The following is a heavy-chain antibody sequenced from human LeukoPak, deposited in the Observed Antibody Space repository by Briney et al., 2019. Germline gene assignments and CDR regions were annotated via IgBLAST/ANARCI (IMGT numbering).Heavy chain of an antibody. V-gene: IGHV4-34*01. J-gene: IGHJ4*02. CDR1: GGSFSGYY. CDR3: ARGRGLLDSNYYFDY. D-gene: IGHD2-15*01. Sequence: SETLSLTCAVYGGSFSGYYWSWIRQPPGKGLEWIGEINHSGSTNYNPSLKSRVTISVDTSKNQFSLKLSSVTAADTAVYYCARGRGLLDSNYYFDYWGQGTLVTVSS. CDR2: INHSGST.